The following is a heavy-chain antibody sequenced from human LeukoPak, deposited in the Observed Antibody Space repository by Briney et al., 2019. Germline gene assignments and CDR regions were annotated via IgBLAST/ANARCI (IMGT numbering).Heavy chain of an antibody. J-gene: IGHJ4*02. V-gene: IGHV3-21*01. CDR1: GFTFSSYW. Sequence: GGSLRLSCAASGFTFSSYWMSWVRQAPGKGLEWVSSISSSSSYIYYADSVKGRFTISRDNAKNSLYLQMNSLRAEDTAVYYCATGSEELYYDFWSGYYSPGGYWGQGTLVTVSS. D-gene: IGHD3-3*01. CDR3: ATGSEELYYDFWSGYYSPGGY. CDR2: ISSSSSYI.